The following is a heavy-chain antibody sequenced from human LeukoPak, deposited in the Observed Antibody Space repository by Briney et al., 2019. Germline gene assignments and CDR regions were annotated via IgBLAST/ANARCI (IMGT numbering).Heavy chain of an antibody. J-gene: IGHJ6*03. V-gene: IGHV1-24*01. CDR1: GYTLTGLS. CDR2: FDPEDGET. CDR3: ATEDYYYYYMDV. Sequence: VASVKVSCKVSGYTLTGLSMHWVRQAPGKGLEWMGGFDPEDGETIYAQKFQGRVTMTEDTSTDTAYMELSSLRSEDTAVYYCATEDYYYYYMDVWGKGTTVTVSS.